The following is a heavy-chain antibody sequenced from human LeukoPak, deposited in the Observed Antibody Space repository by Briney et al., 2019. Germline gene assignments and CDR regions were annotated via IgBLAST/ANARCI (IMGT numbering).Heavy chain of an antibody. D-gene: IGHD6-19*01. Sequence: PGGSLRLSCAASGFTFSDYYMSWIRQAPGKGLEWVSYISSSGSTIYYADSVKGRLTISRDNAKNSLYLQMNSQRAEDTAVYYCAGVRADREGYFDYWGQGTLVTVSS. CDR1: GFTFSDYY. CDR3: AGVRADREGYFDY. V-gene: IGHV3-11*01. CDR2: ISSSGSTI. J-gene: IGHJ4*02.